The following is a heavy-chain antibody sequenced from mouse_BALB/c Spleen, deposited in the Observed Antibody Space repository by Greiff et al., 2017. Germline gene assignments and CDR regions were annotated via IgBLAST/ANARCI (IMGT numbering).Heavy chain of an antibody. Sequence: VKLMESGPGLVAPSQSLSITCTVSGFSLTGYGVNWVRQPPGNGLEWLGMIWGDGSTDYTSALTSRLSISKDHSKSQVFLKMNSLQTDDTARYYCARSSYYRYDWFAYWGQGTLVTVSA. D-gene: IGHD2-14*01. V-gene: IGHV2-6-7*01. J-gene: IGHJ3*01. CDR2: IWGDGST. CDR3: ARSSYYRYDWFAY. CDR1: GFSLTGYG.